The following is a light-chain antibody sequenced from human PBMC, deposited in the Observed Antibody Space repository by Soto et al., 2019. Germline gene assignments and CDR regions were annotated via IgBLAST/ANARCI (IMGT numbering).Light chain of an antibody. CDR3: QSYDTSLRGSV. V-gene: IGLV1-40*01. CDR2: ANN. CDR1: SSNFGAGYD. Sequence: QAVVTQPPSVSGAPGQRVTISCTGSSSNFGAGYDVHWYQQLPGTAPKLLIYANNIRPSGVPDRFSGSKSGTLASLAITGLQAEDEAEYYCQSYDTSLRGSVFGGGTKVTVL. J-gene: IGLJ3*02.